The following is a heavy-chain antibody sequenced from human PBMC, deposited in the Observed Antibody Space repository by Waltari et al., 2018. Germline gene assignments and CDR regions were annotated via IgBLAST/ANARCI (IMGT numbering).Heavy chain of an antibody. J-gene: IGHJ5*02. V-gene: IGHV1-69*04. Sequence: QVQLVQSGAEVKKPGSSVKVSCKASGGTFSSYAISWVRQAPGQGLEWMGGIIPILGIANYAQKFQGRVMITADESTSTAYMELSSLRSEDTAVYYCARDSLARGDHGWFDPWGQGTLVTVSS. CDR3: ARDSLARGDHGWFDP. CDR1: GGTFSSYA. CDR2: IIPILGIA. D-gene: IGHD3-16*01.